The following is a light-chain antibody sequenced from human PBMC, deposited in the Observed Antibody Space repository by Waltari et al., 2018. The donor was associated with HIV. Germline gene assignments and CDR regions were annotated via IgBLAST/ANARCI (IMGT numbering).Light chain of an antibody. J-gene: IGKJ1*01. CDR3: QQYYSTPRT. V-gene: IGKV4-1*01. CDR2: WAS. Sequence: IVMTQSPDSLAVSLGERATINCKSSQSVLYSSNNKNYLAWYQQKPGKPPKLLIYWASTRESGFPDRFSGSGSGTDFTLTISSLQAEDVALYYCQQYYSTPRTFGQGTKVEVK. CDR1: QSVLYSSNNKNY.